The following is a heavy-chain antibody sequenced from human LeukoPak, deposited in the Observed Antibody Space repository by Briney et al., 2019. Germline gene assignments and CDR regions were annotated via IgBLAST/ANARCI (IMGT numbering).Heavy chain of an antibody. CDR1: GGSISRYY. D-gene: IGHD6-6*01. CDR2: KDYSGST. Sequence: PSETLSLTCTVSGGSISRYYWSWIRQPPGKGLEWIGYKDYSGSTNYNRSLKSRVTISVDTSKNQFSLKLSSVTAADTAVYYCARERYSSSLGFDYWGQGTLVTVSS. V-gene: IGHV4-59*01. J-gene: IGHJ4*02. CDR3: ARERYSSSLGFDY.